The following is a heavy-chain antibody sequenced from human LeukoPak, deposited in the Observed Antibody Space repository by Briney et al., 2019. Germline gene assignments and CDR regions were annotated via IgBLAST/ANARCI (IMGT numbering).Heavy chain of an antibody. CDR3: ARSGIVVVPAAFYYFDY. D-gene: IGHD2-2*01. Sequence: SETLSLTCTVSGGSISSGGYYWGWIRQPPGKGLEWIGNIYYSGSTYYNPSLKSRVTISVDTSKNQFSLKLTSVTAADTALYYCARSGIVVVPAAFYYFDYWGQGTLVTVSS. CDR1: GGSISSGGYY. V-gene: IGHV4-39*01. J-gene: IGHJ4*02. CDR2: IYYSGST.